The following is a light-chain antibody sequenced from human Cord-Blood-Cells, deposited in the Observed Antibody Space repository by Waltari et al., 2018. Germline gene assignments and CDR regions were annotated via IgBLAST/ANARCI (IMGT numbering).Light chain of an antibody. J-gene: IGLJ1*01. CDR1: SSDVGGYNY. Sequence: QSALTQPASVSGSPGQSITISCTGTSSDVGGYNYVSMYQHHPGKAPKLMIYEVSNRPSGVSNRFSGSKSGNTASLTISGLQAEDEADYYCSSYTSSSTLVFGTGTKVTVL. CDR2: EVS. V-gene: IGLV2-14*01. CDR3: SSYTSSSTLV.